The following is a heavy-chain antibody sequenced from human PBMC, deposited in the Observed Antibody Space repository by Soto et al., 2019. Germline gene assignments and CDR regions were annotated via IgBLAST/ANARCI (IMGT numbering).Heavy chain of an antibody. V-gene: IGHV4-4*02. D-gene: IGHD2-21*01. CDR2: IYHNGIT. CDR1: GTSISSTYW. J-gene: IGHJ4*02. CDR3: ATVPPRIVVVLAEFPT. Sequence: QVQLKQSGPGLVRPSGTLSLTCRVSGTSISSTYWWTWVRQSPGKGLEWIGEIYHNGITKYNPFLKSRVSLSVDKSKNQFSLKLTSVTAADTAVYYCATVPPRIVVVLAEFPTWGQGTLVTVSS.